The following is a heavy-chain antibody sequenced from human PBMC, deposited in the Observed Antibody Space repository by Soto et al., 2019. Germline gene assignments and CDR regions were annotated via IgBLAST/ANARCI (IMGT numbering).Heavy chain of an antibody. CDR2: IYYSGST. CDR3: AREGGYYDSSGYYGGPH. J-gene: IGHJ4*02. Sequence: SETLSLTCTVSGGSISSGDYYWSWIRQPPGKGLEWIGYIYYSGSTYYNPSLKSRVTISVDTSKNQFSLKLSSVTAADTAVYYCAREGGYYDSSGYYGGPHWGQGTLVTVSS. CDR1: GGSISSGDYY. V-gene: IGHV4-30-4*01. D-gene: IGHD3-22*01.